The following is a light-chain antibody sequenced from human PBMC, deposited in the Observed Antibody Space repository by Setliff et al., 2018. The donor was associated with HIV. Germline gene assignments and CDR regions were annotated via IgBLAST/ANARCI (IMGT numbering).Light chain of an antibody. Sequence: QSVLTQPASVSGSPGQSITISCTGASSDVGGYNYVSWYQQHPGKAPKLMIYEVINRPSGVSNRFSASKSGNTASLTISGLQAEDEADYYCSSFTSSGTYVFGTGTKSPS. J-gene: IGLJ1*01. V-gene: IGLV2-14*01. CDR3: SSFTSSGTYV. CDR1: SSDVGGYNY. CDR2: EVI.